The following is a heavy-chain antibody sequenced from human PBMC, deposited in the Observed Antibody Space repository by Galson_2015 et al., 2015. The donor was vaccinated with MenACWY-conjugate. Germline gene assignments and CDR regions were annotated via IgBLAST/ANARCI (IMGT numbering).Heavy chain of an antibody. Sequence: SLRLSCAASGFTFSDHYMDWVRQAPGKGLEWLGRTRNKGYTTKYAASVEGRFTISRDDSKNSLYLQMDCLKTEDTAVYYCARGLSGSGYFDYWGQGTLVTVSS. CDR1: GFTFSDHY. J-gene: IGHJ4*02. V-gene: IGHV3-72*01. CDR3: ARGLSGSGYFDY. CDR2: TRNKGYTT. D-gene: IGHD2-8*02.